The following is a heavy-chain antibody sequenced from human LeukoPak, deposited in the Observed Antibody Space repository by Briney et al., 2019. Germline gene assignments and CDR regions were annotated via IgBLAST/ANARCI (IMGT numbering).Heavy chain of an antibody. D-gene: IGHD2-2*01. J-gene: IGHJ6*02. CDR1: GYTFTDHY. Sequence: GASVKVSCQALGYTFTDHYFHWLRQAPGQGIEWMGWIHPGRGDTNIAQKFQGRVSLTRDMSISTAYMELSRLRSDDTAVYYCARDHCTSSGCYEYYYYGMDVWGQGTTVTVSS. CDR2: IHPGRGDT. CDR3: ARDHCTSSGCYEYYYYGMDV. V-gene: IGHV1-2*02.